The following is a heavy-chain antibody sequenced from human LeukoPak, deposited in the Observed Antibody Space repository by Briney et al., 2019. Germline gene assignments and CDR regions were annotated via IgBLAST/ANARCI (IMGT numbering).Heavy chain of an antibody. J-gene: IGHJ3*02. CDR1: GFTFDDYA. CDR2: ISWNSGSI. CDR3: AKDTGYINGYKAFVI. D-gene: IGHD5-18*01. Sequence: PGGSLRLSCAASGFTFDDYAMHWVRQAPGKGLEWVSGISWNSGSIGYADSVKGRFTISRDNAKNSLYLQMNSLRAEDPALYYFAKDTGYINGYKAFVIWGQGQWSPSLQ. V-gene: IGHV3-9*01.